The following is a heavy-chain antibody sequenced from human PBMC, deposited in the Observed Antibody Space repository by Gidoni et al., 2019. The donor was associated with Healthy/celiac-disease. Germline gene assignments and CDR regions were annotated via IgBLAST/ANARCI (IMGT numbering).Heavy chain of an antibody. CDR1: GFTFSSYG. CDR3: ARDGVNPPDY. Sequence: QVQLVESGGGVVQPGRSLSLSCAASGFTFSSYGVHWVRQAPGKGLEGVAVIWYDGSNKYYADSVKGRFTISRDNSKNTLYLQMNSLRAEDTAVYYCARDGVNPPDYWGQGTLVTVSS. CDR2: IWYDGSNK. V-gene: IGHV3-33*01. J-gene: IGHJ4*02. D-gene: IGHD3-16*01.